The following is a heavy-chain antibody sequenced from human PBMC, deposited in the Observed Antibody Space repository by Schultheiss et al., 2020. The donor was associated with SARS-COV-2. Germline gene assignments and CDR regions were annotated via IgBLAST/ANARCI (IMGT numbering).Heavy chain of an antibody. Sequence: GSLKISCAASGFTFSSYAMSWVRQAPGKGLEWVSAISGSGGSTYYADSVKGRFTISRDNSKNTLYLQMNSLRAEDTAVYYCAKDPSGSYGPYYFDYWGQGTLVTVSS. CDR1: GFTFSSYA. D-gene: IGHD1-26*01. CDR3: AKDPSGSYGPYYFDY. CDR2: ISGSGGST. J-gene: IGHJ4*02. V-gene: IGHV3-23*01.